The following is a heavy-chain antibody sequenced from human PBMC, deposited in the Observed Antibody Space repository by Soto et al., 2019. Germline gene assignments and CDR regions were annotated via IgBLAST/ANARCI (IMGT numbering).Heavy chain of an antibody. J-gene: IGHJ3*02. D-gene: IGHD3-22*01. CDR1: GGSVNTAGYS. CDR3: ARVPIYYDSSGYYHYGTFDI. V-gene: IGHV4-30-2*01. CDR2: IYHSGST. Sequence: SETLSLTCAVSGGSVNTAGYSWSWIRQPPGKGLEWIGYIYHSGSTYYNPSLKSRVTISLDRSNNHFSLKLSSVAAADTAVYYCARVPIYYDSSGYYHYGTFDIWCQGTMVTLSS.